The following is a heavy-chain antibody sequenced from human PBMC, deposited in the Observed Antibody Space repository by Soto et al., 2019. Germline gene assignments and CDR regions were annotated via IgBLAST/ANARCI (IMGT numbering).Heavy chain of an antibody. J-gene: IGHJ6*02. CDR1: GFTFSSYG. D-gene: IGHD2-2*01. Sequence: GGSLRLSCAASGFTFSSYGMHWVRQAPGKGVEWVAVISYDGSNKYYADSVKGRFTISRDNSKNTLYLQMNSLRAEDTAVYYCAKPLGYCSSTSCPYYGMDVWGQGTTVTVSS. V-gene: IGHV3-30*18. CDR2: ISYDGSNK. CDR3: AKPLGYCSSTSCPYYGMDV.